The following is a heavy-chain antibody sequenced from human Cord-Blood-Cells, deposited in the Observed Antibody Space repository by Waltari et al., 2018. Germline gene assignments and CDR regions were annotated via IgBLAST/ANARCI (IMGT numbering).Heavy chain of an antibody. D-gene: IGHD3-10*01. V-gene: IGHV1-58*01. CDR2: IVVGSGNT. CDR1: GFTFTSSA. Sequence: GFTFTSSAVQWVRQARGQRLEWIGWIVVGSGNTNYAQKFQERVTITRDMSTSTAYMELSSLRSEDTAVYYCAAPHGSGSYYYYYYYGMDVWGQGTTVTVSS. J-gene: IGHJ6*02. CDR3: AAPHGSGSYYYYYYYGMDV.